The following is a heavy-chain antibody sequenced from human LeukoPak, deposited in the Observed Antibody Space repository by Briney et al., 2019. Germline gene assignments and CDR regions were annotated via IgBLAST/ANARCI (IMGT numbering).Heavy chain of an antibody. Sequence: PGRSLRLSCSASEFTLSSYSMHWVRQAPGRGLEWAAVLSSVGGQQYYADSVKGRFTISADTSKNTLYLQMDSLRVKDTALYYCARALAGAPFDLWGRGTVVAVSS. D-gene: IGHD3-10*01. CDR3: ARALAGAPFDL. CDR2: LSSVGGQQ. J-gene: IGHJ2*01. V-gene: IGHV3-30*04. CDR1: EFTLSSYS.